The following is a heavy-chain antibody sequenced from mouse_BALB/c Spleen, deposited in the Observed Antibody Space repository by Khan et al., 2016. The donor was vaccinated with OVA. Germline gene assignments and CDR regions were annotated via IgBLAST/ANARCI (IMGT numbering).Heavy chain of an antibody. Sequence: DLVKPGASVKLSCKASGYTFTSYWINWIKQRPGQGLEWIGRIAPGSGSDYYNDMFKGKATLTIDTSSSTAYIQVRSLSSEDSAVYFCARSNYYGSGLYAMDCWGQGTSVTVSS. CDR2: IAPGSGSD. CDR3: ARSNYYGSGLYAMDC. V-gene: IGHV1S41*01. CDR1: GYTFTSYW. D-gene: IGHD1-1*01. J-gene: IGHJ4*01.